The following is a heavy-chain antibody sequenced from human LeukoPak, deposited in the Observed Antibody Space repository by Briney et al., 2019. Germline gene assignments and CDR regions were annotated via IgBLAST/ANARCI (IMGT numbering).Heavy chain of an antibody. D-gene: IGHD1-20*01. CDR2: INPSGGST. Sequence: GPSVKVSCKASGYTFTSYYMHWVRQAPGQGLEWMGIINPSGGSTGYAQKFQGRVTMTRDMSTSTVYMELSSLRSEDTAVYYCARDSGITGTTVDQGGPYNWFDPWGQGTLVTVSS. J-gene: IGHJ5*02. V-gene: IGHV1-46*01. CDR1: GYTFTSYY. CDR3: ARDSGITGTTVDQGGPYNWFDP.